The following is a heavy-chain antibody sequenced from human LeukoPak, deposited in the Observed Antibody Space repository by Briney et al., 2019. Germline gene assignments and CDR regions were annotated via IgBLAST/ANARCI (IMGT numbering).Heavy chain of an antibody. J-gene: IGHJ4*01. V-gene: IGHV4-4*07. D-gene: IGHD6-25*01. CDR2: ISTSGST. CDR3: AREGQQRPPDY. CDR1: GGSISGYY. Sequence: AETLSLTCTVSGGSISGYYWSWIRQPAGMGLEWIGRISTSGSTHYSPSLKSRVTVSVDTSRNQFSLNLSSVAAADTAVYYCAREGQQRPPDYWGRGTLVTVSS.